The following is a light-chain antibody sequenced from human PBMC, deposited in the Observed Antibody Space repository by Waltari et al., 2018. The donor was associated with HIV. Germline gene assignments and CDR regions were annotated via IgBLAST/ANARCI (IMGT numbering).Light chain of an antibody. CDR2: GAS. Sequence: EIVLTQSPGTLSLSTGERATLFCRASQRISRSDLAWYQQTPGQAPRLLIYGASSRATDIPDRFTGSGSGTDFTLTISRLEPEDFVIYYCQQYGTSPWTFGQGTKVEI. CDR3: QQYGTSPWT. V-gene: IGKV3-20*01. J-gene: IGKJ1*01. CDR1: QRISRSD.